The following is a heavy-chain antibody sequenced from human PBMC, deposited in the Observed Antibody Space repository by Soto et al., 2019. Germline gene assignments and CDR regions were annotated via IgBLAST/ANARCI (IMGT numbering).Heavy chain of an antibody. J-gene: IGHJ6*02. CDR2: IIPIFSTA. CDR3: ANYSDSSSSRYYHRMDV. CDR1: GGTFSSYA. Sequence: SVKVSCKASGGTFSSYAISWLRQAPGQGLEWMGGIIPIFSTAHYAQKFQGRVTLTAAESTSTAYMEQSSLRSEDTAVYYCANYSDSSSSRYYHRMDVWGPGTTVTVPS. D-gene: IGHD6-6*01. V-gene: IGHV1-69*13.